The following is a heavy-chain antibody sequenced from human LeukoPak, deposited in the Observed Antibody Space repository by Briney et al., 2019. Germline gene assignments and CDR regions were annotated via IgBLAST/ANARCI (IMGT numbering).Heavy chain of an antibody. J-gene: IGHJ4*02. CDR1: GYTFTDSY. V-gene: IGHV1-2*02. Sequence: ASVKVCCKPSGYTFTDSYLHWERHAPGVGLQLMGGISPNNGDTKYAEDFQDRVTMTRDTSINTAYMELTGLTPDDTAVYYGVRSAIGASVYWGRGTLVTASS. CDR3: VRSAIGASVY. D-gene: IGHD3-10*01. CDR2: ISPNNGDT.